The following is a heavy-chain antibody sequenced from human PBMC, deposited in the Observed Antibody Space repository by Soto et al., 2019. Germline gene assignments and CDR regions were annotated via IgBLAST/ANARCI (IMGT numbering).Heavy chain of an antibody. CDR1: GFTFSSSW. D-gene: IGHD1-1*01. CDR2: INEDGSEK. CDR3: ASLYSTYWDDNYDMDV. V-gene: IGHV3-7*01. J-gene: IGHJ6*04. Sequence: EVQLVESGGGLVQPGGSLRLSCAASGFTFSSSWMSWVRQAPGKGLEWVGHINEDGSEKFYVDSLKGRFIISSDNANTSLYLQMHSLRAEDTAVYYCASLYSTYWDDNYDMDVWGNWTTFAASS.